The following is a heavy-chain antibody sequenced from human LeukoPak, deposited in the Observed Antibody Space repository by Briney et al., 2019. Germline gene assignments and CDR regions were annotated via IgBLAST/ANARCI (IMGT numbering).Heavy chain of an antibody. CDR1: GGSISSYY. D-gene: IGHD6-6*01. J-gene: IGHJ5*02. CDR2: IYYSGST. V-gene: IGHV4-59*08. CDR3: ARHGSSPRHRPNWFDP. Sequence: SETLSLTCTVSGGSISSYYWSWIRQPPGKGLEWIGYIYYSGSTNYNPSLKSRVTISVDTSKNQFYLKLRSVTAADTAVYYCARHGSSPRHRPNWFDPWGQGTLVTVSS.